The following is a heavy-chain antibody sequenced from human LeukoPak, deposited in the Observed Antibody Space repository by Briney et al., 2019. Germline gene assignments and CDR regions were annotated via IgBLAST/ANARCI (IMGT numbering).Heavy chain of an antibody. CDR1: GYTFTCYY. J-gene: IGHJ4*02. D-gene: IGHD1-26*01. CDR3: ARDGVDFKWTY. V-gene: IGHV1-46*01. Sequence: GASVKVSCKASGYTFTCYYMHWVRQAPGQGLEWMGIINPSGGSTSYAQKFQGRVTMTRDTSTSTVYMELSSLRSEDTAVYYCARDGVDFKWTYWGQGTLVTVSS. CDR2: INPSGGST.